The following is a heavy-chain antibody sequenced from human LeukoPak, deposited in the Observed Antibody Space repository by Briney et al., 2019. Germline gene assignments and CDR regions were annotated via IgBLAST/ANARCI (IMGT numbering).Heavy chain of an antibody. J-gene: IGHJ3*02. CDR3: ARDEGVGATGAFDI. D-gene: IGHD1-26*01. CDR2: IYTSGST. CDR1: GGSISSYY. V-gene: IGHV4-4*07. Sequence: SETLSLTCTVSGGSISSYYWSWIRQPAGKGLEWIGRIYTSGSTNYNPSLKSRVTMSVDTSKNQFSLKLSSVTAADTAVYYCARDEGVGATGAFDIWGQGTMVNVSS.